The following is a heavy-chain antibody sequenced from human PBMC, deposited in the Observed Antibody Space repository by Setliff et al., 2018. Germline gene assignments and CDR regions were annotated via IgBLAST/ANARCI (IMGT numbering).Heavy chain of an antibody. J-gene: IGHJ4*02. Sequence: GGSLRLSCAASGFSFNTYGMHWVRQAPGEGLEWVAFVQFDGSNKYYADSVLGRFTISRDNIKNTAFLQMNSLRADDTAVYYCRQWFGELSRDYWGPGTLVTVSS. CDR2: VQFDGSNK. D-gene: IGHD3-10*01. V-gene: IGHV3-30*02. CDR1: GFSFNTYG. CDR3: RQWFGELSRDY.